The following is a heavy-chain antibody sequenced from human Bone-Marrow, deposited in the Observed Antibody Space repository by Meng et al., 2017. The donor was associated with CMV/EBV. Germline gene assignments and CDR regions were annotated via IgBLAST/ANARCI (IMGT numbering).Heavy chain of an antibody. CDR2: IYYSGST. V-gene: IGHV4-39*02. Sequence: GSLRLTCAVYGGSISSSSYYWGWIRQPPGKGLEWIGSIYYSGSTYYNPSLKSRVTISVDTSKNQFSLKLSSVTAADTAVYYCAKDDFGVVETDYFAYWGQGKLVNVSS. D-gene: IGHD3-3*01. CDR3: AKDDFGVVETDYFAY. CDR1: GGSISSSSYY. J-gene: IGHJ4*02.